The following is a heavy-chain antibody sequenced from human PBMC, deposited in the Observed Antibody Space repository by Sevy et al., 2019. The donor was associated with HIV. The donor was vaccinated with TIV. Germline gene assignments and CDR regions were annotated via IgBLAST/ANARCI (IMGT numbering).Heavy chain of an antibody. D-gene: IGHD2-8*01. CDR2: LSFGCGEI. J-gene: IGHJ4*02. V-gene: IGHV3-23*01. CDR3: AREGCTKPHDY. CDR1: GFTSSKYS. Sequence: GSLRLSCAASGFTSSKYSMSWVRQPPGKGLEWVSTLSFGCGEINYADSVKGRFTISRDNSKSSVYLQMNNLRPEDTAVYYCAREGCTKPHDYWGQGTLVTVSS.